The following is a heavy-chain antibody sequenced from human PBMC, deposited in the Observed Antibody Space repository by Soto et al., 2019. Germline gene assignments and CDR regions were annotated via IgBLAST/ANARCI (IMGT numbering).Heavy chain of an antibody. CDR2: INNDGSST. V-gene: IGHV3-74*01. CDR1: GFTLNNYW. D-gene: IGHD3-16*01. J-gene: IGHJ4*02. Sequence: GGSLRLSCAASGFTLNNYWMHWGREAPGKGLVWVSRINNDGSSTAYADPVKGRFTISRDNAKNTLYLQMNSLRAEDTAIYYCARDLGGPDYRGQGTLVPVLS. CDR3: ARDLGGPDY.